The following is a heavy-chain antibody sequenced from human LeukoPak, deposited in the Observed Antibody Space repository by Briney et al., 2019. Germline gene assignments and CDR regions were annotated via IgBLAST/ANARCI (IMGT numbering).Heavy chain of an antibody. CDR3: AKVPYYYDTTAGDY. V-gene: IGHV3-30*04. J-gene: IGHJ4*02. Sequence: GGSLRLSCAAPGFTFSSYAMHWVRQAPGKGLEWVAVISYDGSNKYYADSVKGRLTISRDNSKNTPYLQMNSLRAEDTAVYYCAKVPYYYDTTAGDYWGQGTLVTVSS. CDR1: GFTFSSYA. CDR2: ISYDGSNK. D-gene: IGHD3-22*01.